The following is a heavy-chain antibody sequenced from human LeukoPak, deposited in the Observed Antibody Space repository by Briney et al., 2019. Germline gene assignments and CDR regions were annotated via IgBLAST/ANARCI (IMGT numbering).Heavy chain of an antibody. CDR2: IRYDGSNK. CDR1: GFTFSSCG. V-gene: IGHV3-30*02. D-gene: IGHD3-22*01. J-gene: IGHJ4*02. Sequence: GGSLRLSCAASGFTFSSCGMHWVRQAPGKGLEWVAFIRYDGSNKYYADSVKGRSTISRDNSKNTLYLQMNSLRAEDTAVYYCAKEIYYYDSSGYQVDYWGQGTLVTVSS. CDR3: AKEIYYYDSSGYQVDY.